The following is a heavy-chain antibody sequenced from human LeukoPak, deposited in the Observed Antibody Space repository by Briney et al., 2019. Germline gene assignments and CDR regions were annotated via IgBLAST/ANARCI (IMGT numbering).Heavy chain of an antibody. J-gene: IGHJ4*02. CDR3: AGSYNWSGDFDY. V-gene: IGHV4-59*01. CDR1: IDSISSYY. CDR2: IFYSGST. Sequence: SETLSLTCTVSIDSISSYYWSWIRQPPGKGLEWVGYIFYSGSTNYNPSLKSRVTISVDTSKNQLSLKLNSVTAADTAVYYCAGSYNWSGDFDYWGPGTLVTVSS. D-gene: IGHD1-1*01.